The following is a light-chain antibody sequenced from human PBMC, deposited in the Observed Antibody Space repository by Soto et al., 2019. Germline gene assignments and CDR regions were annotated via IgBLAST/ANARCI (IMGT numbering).Light chain of an antibody. Sequence: IVLTQSPGTLSLSPGERATLSCRASRAVSSSYLAWYQQKPGQAPRLLIYGASSRATCIPDRFSGSGSGTDFTLTISRLETEDSAVYYCQQYGTSPLTFGGGTKVEIK. CDR2: GAS. J-gene: IGKJ4*01. CDR3: QQYGTSPLT. V-gene: IGKV3-20*01. CDR1: RAVSSSY.